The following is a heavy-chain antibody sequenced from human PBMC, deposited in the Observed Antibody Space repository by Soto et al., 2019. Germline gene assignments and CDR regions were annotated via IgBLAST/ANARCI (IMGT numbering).Heavy chain of an antibody. Sequence: SETLSLTCTVSGGSISSYYWSWIRQPPGKGLEWIGYIYYSGSTNYNPSLKSRVTISVDTSKNQFSLKLSSVTAADTAVYYCARVNGYYGDLGWFDPWGQGTLVTVSS. V-gene: IGHV4-59*01. CDR1: GGSISSYY. CDR2: IYYSGST. D-gene: IGHD3-22*01. J-gene: IGHJ5*02. CDR3: ARVNGYYGDLGWFDP.